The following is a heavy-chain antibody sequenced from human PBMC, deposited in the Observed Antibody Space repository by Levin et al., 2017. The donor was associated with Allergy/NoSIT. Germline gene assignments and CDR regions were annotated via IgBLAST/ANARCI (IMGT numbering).Heavy chain of an antibody. Sequence: ASVKVSCKASGGTFSSYAISWVRQAPGQGLEWMGGIIPIFGTANYAQKFQGRVTITADKSTSTAYMELSSLRSEDTAVYYCARVRSYGDYYYYMDVWGKGTTVTVSS. D-gene: IGHD4/OR15-4a*01. J-gene: IGHJ6*03. CDR1: GGTFSSYA. CDR2: IIPIFGTA. V-gene: IGHV1-69*06. CDR3: ARVRSYGDYYYYMDV.